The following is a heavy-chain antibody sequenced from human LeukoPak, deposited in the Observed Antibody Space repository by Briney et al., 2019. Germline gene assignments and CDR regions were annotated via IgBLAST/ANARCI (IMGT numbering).Heavy chain of an antibody. J-gene: IGHJ5*02. V-gene: IGHV4-59*01. CDR2: IYYSGST. D-gene: IGHD6-19*01. CDR3: ARDTRGYSSGWSNWFDP. CDR1: GGSISSYY. Sequence: SETLSLTCTVPGGSISSYYWSWIRQPPGKGLEWIGYIYYSGSTNYNPPLKSRVTISVDTSKNQFSLKLSSVTAADTAVYYCARDTRGYSSGWSNWFDPWGQGTLVTVSS.